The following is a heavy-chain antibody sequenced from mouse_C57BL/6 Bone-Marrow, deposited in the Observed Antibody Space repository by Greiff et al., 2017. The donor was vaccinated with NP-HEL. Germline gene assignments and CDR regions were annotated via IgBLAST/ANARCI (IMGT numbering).Heavy chain of an antibody. Sequence: LQESVAELVRPGASVKLSCTASGFNIKNTYMHWVKQRPEQGLEWNGRIDPANGNTKYAPKFQGKATITADTSSNTAYLQLSSLTSEDTAIYYCARRDYYGSRRYFDYWGQGTTLTVSS. J-gene: IGHJ2*01. D-gene: IGHD1-1*01. CDR2: IDPANGNT. CDR1: GFNIKNTY. CDR3: ARRDYYGSRRYFDY. V-gene: IGHV14-3*01.